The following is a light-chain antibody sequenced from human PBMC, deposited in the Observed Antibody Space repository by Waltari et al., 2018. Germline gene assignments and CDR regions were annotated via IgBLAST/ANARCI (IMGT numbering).Light chain of an antibody. V-gene: IGKV3-11*01. J-gene: IGKJ4*01. CDR2: DTS. CDR3: QQGSILPLT. Sequence: EVVFTQSPVTLSSSAGERAHLSFRARESVYKYLAWYPQRPGQPPRLPINDTSNRAAGVPGRFSGSGYGTDFTLTITSLEAEDFAVYFCQQGSILPLTFGGGTRVEIK. CDR1: ESVYKY.